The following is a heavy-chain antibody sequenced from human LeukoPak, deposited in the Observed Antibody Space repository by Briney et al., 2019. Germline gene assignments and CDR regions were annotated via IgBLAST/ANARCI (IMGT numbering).Heavy chain of an antibody. Sequence: PGRSLRLSCAASGFTSNNHAMGWGRQAPGKGLEWVSDVSDSGTSTCYADSVKGRFAISRDNSKNTLYLQMSSLRGEDTAVYHCAKGIGRTCSRGNVFDSWGQGTLVTVSS. J-gene: IGHJ4*02. CDR1: GFTSNNHA. V-gene: IGHV3-23*01. CDR3: AKGIGRTCSRGNVFDS. D-gene: IGHD1-1*01. CDR2: VSDSGTST.